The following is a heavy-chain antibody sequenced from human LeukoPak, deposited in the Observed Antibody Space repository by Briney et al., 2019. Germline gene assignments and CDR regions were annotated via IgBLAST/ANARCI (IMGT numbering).Heavy chain of an antibody. CDR1: GFTFSSYW. Sequence: GGSLRLSCAASGFTFSSYWMHWVRQAPGKGLVWVSRINSDGSSTSYADSVKGRFTISRDNAKNTLYLQMNSLRAEDTAMYYCARANTYYYDSSGYSVDYWGQGTLVTVSS. CDR3: ARANTYYYDSSGYSVDY. J-gene: IGHJ4*02. D-gene: IGHD3-22*01. CDR2: INSDGSST. V-gene: IGHV3-74*01.